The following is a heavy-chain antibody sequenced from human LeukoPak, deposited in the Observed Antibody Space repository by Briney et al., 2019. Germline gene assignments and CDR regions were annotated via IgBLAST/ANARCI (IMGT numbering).Heavy chain of an antibody. Sequence: PGGSLRLSCAASGFSFSAYIMNWVRQAPGKGLEWVSVFYSGGDTHYADSVKGRFTISRDNSKNTLYLQMNSLRAEDTAVYYCARDSTGYWYFDLWGRGTLVSVSS. D-gene: IGHD3-3*02. CDR2: FYSGGDT. V-gene: IGHV3-53*01. J-gene: IGHJ2*01. CDR3: ARDSTGYWYFDL. CDR1: GFSFSAYI.